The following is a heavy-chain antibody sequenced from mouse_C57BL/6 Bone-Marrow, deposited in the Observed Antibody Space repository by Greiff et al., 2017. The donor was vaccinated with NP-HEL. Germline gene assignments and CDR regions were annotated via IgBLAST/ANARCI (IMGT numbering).Heavy chain of an antibody. Sequence: VQLQQSGPELVKPGASVKISCKASGYTFTDYYMNWVKQSHGKSLEWIGDINPNNGGTSYNQKFKGKATLTVDKSSSTAYMELRSLTSEDSAVYYCARERHYYGSLYYFDYWGQGTTLTVSS. CDR1: GYTFTDYY. J-gene: IGHJ2*01. D-gene: IGHD1-1*01. CDR2: INPNNGGT. V-gene: IGHV1-26*01. CDR3: ARERHYYGSLYYFDY.